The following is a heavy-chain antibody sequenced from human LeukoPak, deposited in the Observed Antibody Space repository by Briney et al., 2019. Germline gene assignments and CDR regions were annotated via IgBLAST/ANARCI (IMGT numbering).Heavy chain of an antibody. Sequence: SETLSLTCTVSGGSISSYYWSWIRQPPGKRLEWIGYIFYRGSTNYNPSLKSRVAISEDTSKNQFSLTLSSVTAADTAVYYCARGGYYGSGSDDAFDIWGQGTMVTVRS. D-gene: IGHD3-10*01. CDR3: ARGGYYGSGSDDAFDI. J-gene: IGHJ3*02. V-gene: IGHV4-59*01. CDR1: GGSISSYY. CDR2: IFYRGST.